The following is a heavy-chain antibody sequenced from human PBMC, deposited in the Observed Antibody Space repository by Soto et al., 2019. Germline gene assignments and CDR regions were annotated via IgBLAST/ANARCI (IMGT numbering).Heavy chain of an antibody. J-gene: IGHJ4*02. CDR3: AKDRQPDGLWPFDH. CDR2: ISAYNGNT. D-gene: IGHD2-8*01. CDR1: GYTFTSYG. V-gene: IGHV1-18*01. Sequence: ASVKLSCKASGYTFTSYGISWVRQAPGQGLEWMGWISAYNGNTNYAQKLQGRVTMTTDTSTSTAYMELRSLRAEDTAVYYCAKDRQPDGLWPFDHWGQGTLVTVSS.